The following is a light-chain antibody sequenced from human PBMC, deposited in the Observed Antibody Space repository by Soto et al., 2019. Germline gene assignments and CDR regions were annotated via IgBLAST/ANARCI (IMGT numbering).Light chain of an antibody. CDR1: QSVTSRY. Sequence: EIVLTQSPGTLSLSPGERATLSCRASQSVTSRYLAWYQQKPGQAPRLLIFGASIRDTGIPDRFSGSGSGTDLTLTISSLQSEDFAVYYCQQYGSSGTFGQGTKVDIK. CDR3: QQYGSSGT. CDR2: GAS. J-gene: IGKJ1*01. V-gene: IGKV3-20*01.